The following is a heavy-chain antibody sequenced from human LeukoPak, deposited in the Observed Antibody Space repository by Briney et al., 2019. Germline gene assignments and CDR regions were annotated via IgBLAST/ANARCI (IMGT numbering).Heavy chain of an antibody. CDR1: GFTFSSYG. V-gene: IGHV3-30*02. CDR3: AKSYYDFWSGCAAVDP. J-gene: IGHJ5*02. D-gene: IGHD3-3*01. Sequence: RPGGSLRLSCAASGFTFSSYGLHWVLQAPGKGLEWVAFIRYDGSNQYYADSVKGRFTISRDNSKNTLFLQMNCLRAEDTAVYYCAKSYYDFWSGCAAVDPWGQGTLVTVSS. CDR2: IRYDGSNQ.